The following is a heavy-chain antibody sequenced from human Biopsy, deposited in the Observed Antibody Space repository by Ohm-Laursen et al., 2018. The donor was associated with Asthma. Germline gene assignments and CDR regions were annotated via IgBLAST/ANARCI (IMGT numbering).Heavy chain of an antibody. D-gene: IGHD2-2*01. V-gene: IGHV1-69*15. CDR3: ARGPEYVRSSGALDY. CDR2: IIPIFGPT. J-gene: IGHJ4*02. Sequence: SSVKVSCKASGGTFSSNSINWARQAPGQGLEWMGRIIPIFGPTNYAQKFQGRVTISADDSTSTAYMELSSLSSEDTALYYCARGPEYVRSSGALDYWGQGTLVTVSS. CDR1: GGTFSSNS.